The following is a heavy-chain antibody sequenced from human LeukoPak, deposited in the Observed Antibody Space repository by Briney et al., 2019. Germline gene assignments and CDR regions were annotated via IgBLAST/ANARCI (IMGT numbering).Heavy chain of an antibody. CDR1: GFTFSSGY. D-gene: IGHD3-10*01. V-gene: IGHV3-74*01. Sequence: GGSLRLSCAVSGFTFSSGYMHWVRQPPGKGPVWVSRISSDGSNTIYADSVKGRFTISRDDARNTLYLQMNSLRDAETAVYYCERLPGGGVYWGQGTLVTVSS. CDR3: ERLPGGGVY. J-gene: IGHJ4*02. CDR2: ISSDGSNT.